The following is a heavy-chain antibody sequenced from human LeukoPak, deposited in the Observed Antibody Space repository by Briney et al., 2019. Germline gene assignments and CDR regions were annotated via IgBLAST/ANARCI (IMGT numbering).Heavy chain of an antibody. Sequence: GGSLRLSYAASGFTVSSNYMSWVRQAPGKGLEWVSVIYSGGSTYYADSVKGRFTISRDNSKNTLYLQMNSLRHEDTAVYFCARDSRGELDSSLYYYYGMDVWGQGTTVTVSS. J-gene: IGHJ6*02. CDR2: IYSGGST. V-gene: IGHV3-66*01. CDR1: GFTVSSNY. CDR3: ARDSRGELDSSLYYYYGMDV. D-gene: IGHD6-13*01.